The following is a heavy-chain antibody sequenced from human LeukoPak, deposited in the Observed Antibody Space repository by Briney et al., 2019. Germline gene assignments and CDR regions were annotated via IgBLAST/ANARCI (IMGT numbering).Heavy chain of an antibody. J-gene: IGHJ6*02. Sequence: ASVKVSCKASGGTFSSYAISWVRQAPGQGLEWMGGIIPIFGTANYAQKFQGRVMITADESTSTAYLELSSLRSEDTAVYYCARVYYDILTGAYYYYGMDVWGQGTTVTVSS. CDR1: GGTFSSYA. D-gene: IGHD3-9*01. CDR2: IIPIFGTA. CDR3: ARVYYDILTGAYYYYGMDV. V-gene: IGHV1-69*13.